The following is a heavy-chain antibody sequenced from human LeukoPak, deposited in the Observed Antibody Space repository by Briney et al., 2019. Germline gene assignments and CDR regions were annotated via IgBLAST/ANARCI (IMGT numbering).Heavy chain of an antibody. J-gene: IGHJ6*02. CDR2: IRSKAYGGTT. CDR1: GFTFGDYA. V-gene: IGHV3-49*04. D-gene: IGHD2-2*01. Sequence: PGRSLRLSCTASGFTFGDYAMSWVRQAPGKGLEWVGFIRSKAYGGTTEYAASVKGRFTISRDDSKSIAYLQMSSLKTEDTAVYYCTRDYQLPQDCGPDRDCYYYYYYGMDVWGQGTTVTVSS. CDR3: TRDYQLPQDCGPDRDCYYYYYYGMDV.